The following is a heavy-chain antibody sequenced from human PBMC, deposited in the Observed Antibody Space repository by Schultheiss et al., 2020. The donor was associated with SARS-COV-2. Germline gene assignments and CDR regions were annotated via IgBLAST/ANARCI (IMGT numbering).Heavy chain of an antibody. CDR2: ISSSGSTI. D-gene: IGHD6-25*01. CDR3: AKDRAGAHPFDY. CDR1: GFTFSDYY. V-gene: IGHV3-11*01. Sequence: GGSLRLSCAASGFTFSDYYMSWIRQAPGKGLEWVSYISSSGSTIYYADSVKGRFTISRDNSKNTLYLQMNSLRAEDTAVYYCAKDRAGAHPFDYWGQGTLVTVSS. J-gene: IGHJ4*02.